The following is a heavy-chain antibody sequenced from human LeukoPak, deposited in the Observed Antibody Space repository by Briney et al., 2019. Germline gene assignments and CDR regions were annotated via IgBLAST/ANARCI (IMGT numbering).Heavy chain of an antibody. CDR2: ISGSGGST. CDR1: GFTFSGYV. D-gene: IGHD1-14*01. Sequence: GGSLRLSCAASGFTFSGYVMTWVRQPPGKGLQWVADISGSGGSTYYADSVRGRFSISRDNSKNTLYLQLDSLRAEDTAVYYCAQNHGRGRYDSFAMRAQASWATV. J-gene: IGHJ3*02. V-gene: IGHV3-23*01. CDR3: AQNHGRGRYDSFAM.